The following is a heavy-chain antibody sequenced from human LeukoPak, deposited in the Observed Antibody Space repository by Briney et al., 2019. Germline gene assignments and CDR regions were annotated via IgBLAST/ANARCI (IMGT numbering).Heavy chain of an antibody. CDR2: IYSGGST. CDR3: ARSVVPAARVY. J-gene: IGHJ4*02. D-gene: IGHD2-2*01. V-gene: IGHV3-53*05. Sequence: GGSLRLSCAASGFTVSSNYMSWVRQAPGKGLEWVSVIYSGGSTYYADSVKGRFTISRDNSKNTLYLQMNSLRAEDTAVYYCARSVVPAARVYWGQGTLVTVSS. CDR1: GFTVSSNY.